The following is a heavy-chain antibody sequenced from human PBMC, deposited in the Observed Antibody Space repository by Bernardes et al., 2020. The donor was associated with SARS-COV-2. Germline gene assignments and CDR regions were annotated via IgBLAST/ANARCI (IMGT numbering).Heavy chain of an antibody. Sequence: GGSLRLSCAASGFTFSDYYMSWIRQAPGKGLEWVSYISSSSSYTNYADSVKGRFTISRDNAKNSLYLQMNSLRAEDTAVYYCARSGNYYDREPFDYWGQGTLVTVSS. CDR3: ARSGNYYDREPFDY. CDR2: ISSSSSYT. J-gene: IGHJ4*02. D-gene: IGHD3-22*01. CDR1: GFTFSDYY. V-gene: IGHV3-11*06.